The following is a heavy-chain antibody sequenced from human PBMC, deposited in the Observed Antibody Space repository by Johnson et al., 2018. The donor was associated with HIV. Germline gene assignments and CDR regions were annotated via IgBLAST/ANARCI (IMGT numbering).Heavy chain of an antibody. J-gene: IGHJ3*02. CDR1: GL. CDR3: AREGPSERAGFDI. V-gene: IGHV3-7*01. Sequence: EVQLVESGGGLIQPGGSLRLSCAASGLSWVRQAPGKGLEWVANIKQDGSEKYYVDSVKGRFTISRDNSKNTLYLQMNSLRADDTAVYYCAREGPSERAGFDIWGQGTMVTVSS. CDR2: IKQDGSEK.